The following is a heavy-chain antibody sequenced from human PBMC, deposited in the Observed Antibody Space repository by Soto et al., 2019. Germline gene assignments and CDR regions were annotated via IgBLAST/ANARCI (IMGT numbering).Heavy chain of an antibody. J-gene: IGHJ6*03. CDR3: ARGSWDDVSGHYYMDV. V-gene: IGHV6-1*01. Sequence: QVQLQLSGPGLVTPSQTLSLTCAISGDSVSSNSGGWNWIRQTPSRGLEWLGRTYYRSKWYFNYAVSVESRITINPDTSKNQFSLQLSSVTPDDTAVYYCARGSWDDVSGHYYMDVWGKGTTVTVSS. CDR1: GDSVSSNSGG. CDR2: TYYRSKWYF. D-gene: IGHD1-1*01.